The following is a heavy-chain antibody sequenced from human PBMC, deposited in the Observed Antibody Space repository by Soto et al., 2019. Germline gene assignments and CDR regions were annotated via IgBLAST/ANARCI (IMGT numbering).Heavy chain of an antibody. CDR2: ISYDGNNK. Sequence: GGSLRLSCAASGFTFSRFSMHWVRQAPGKGLAWVAVISYDGNNKHFAESVKGRFSISRDDSKNTVYLEMNNLRGDDSAVYYCARDHGMFLSYYYYGMDVWGQGTTVTVSS. CDR3: ARDHGMFLSYYYYGMDV. V-gene: IGHV3-30-3*01. CDR1: GFTFSRFS. D-gene: IGHD3-10*02. J-gene: IGHJ6*02.